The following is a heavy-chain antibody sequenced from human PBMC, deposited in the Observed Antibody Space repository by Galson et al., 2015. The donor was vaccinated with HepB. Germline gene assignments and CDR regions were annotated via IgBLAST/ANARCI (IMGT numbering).Heavy chain of an antibody. CDR1: GFTFSSYG. Sequence: SLRLSCAASGFTFSSYGMHWVRQAPGKGLEWVAFIRYDGSNKYYADSVKGRFTISRDNSKNTLYLQMNSLRAEDTAVYYCAKVRGIQLWLRRGIDYWGQGTLVTVSS. V-gene: IGHV3-30*02. CDR2: IRYDGSNK. D-gene: IGHD5-18*01. CDR3: AKVRGIQLWLRRGIDY. J-gene: IGHJ4*02.